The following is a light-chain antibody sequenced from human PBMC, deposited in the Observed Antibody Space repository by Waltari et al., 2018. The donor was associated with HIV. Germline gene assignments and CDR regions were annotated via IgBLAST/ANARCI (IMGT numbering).Light chain of an antibody. CDR3: ASWDASLNGWV. J-gene: IGLJ3*02. CDR1: TSNIGIKT. Sequence: QSVVTQPPSVSGTPGQTVTISCSGSTSNIGIKTVNWYQHLPGTAPKRLIYGNYQRPPRVPGRFSASKSGTSASLAISGRQSEDEADYYCASWDASLNGWVFGGGTKLTVL. CDR2: GNY. V-gene: IGLV1-44*01.